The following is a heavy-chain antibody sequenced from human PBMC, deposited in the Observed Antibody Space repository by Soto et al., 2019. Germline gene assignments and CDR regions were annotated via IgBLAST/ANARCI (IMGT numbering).Heavy chain of an antibody. D-gene: IGHD7-27*01. J-gene: IGHJ6*02. V-gene: IGHV5-10-1*01. CDR3: ARLPGGDYDHTYYYYGMDV. CDR1: GYRFTSYW. CDR2: IDPSDSYT. Sequence: GSLKISCKGCGYRFTSYWISWVRQMPGKGLEWMGSIDPSDSYTNYSPSFQGHVTISADKSISTAYLQWSSLKASDTAMYYCARLPGGDYDHTYYYYGMDVWGQGTTVTVSS.